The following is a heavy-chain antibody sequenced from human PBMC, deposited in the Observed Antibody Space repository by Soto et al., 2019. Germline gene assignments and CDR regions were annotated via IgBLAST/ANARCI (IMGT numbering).Heavy chain of an antibody. Sequence: PSETLSLTCSVSGGSVRSYYWSWVRQPAGKALEWIGRIYTSGSTDYNPSLKSRVTLSVDTSKNQLSLKVTSVTAADTAVYYCARVGMVGTVLGSWFDPWGQGTLVTVSS. CDR3: ARVGMVGTVLGSWFDP. V-gene: IGHV4-4*07. CDR2: IYTSGST. CDR1: GGSVRSYY. J-gene: IGHJ5*02. D-gene: IGHD1-7*01.